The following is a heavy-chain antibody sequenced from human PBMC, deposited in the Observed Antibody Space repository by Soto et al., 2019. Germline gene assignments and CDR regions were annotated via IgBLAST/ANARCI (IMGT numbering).Heavy chain of an antibody. J-gene: IGHJ5*02. Sequence: PGGPLRLSCAASGFTFSSYSLNWVRQAPGKGLEWLAYISSSSDSIYYADSVKGRFTISRDNAKNSLYLQMNSLRAEDTAVYYCARDPVPPTNRINWLDPWGQGTLVTVSS. D-gene: IGHD2-15*01. CDR2: ISSSSDSI. CDR3: ARDPVPPTNRINWLDP. V-gene: IGHV3-48*01. CDR1: GFTFSSYS.